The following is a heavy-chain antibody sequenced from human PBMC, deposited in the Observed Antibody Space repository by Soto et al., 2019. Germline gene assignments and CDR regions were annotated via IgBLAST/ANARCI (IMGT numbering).Heavy chain of an antibody. J-gene: IGHJ5*02. CDR3: ARDDYGDYAVWFDP. CDR1: GGTLSSYT. V-gene: IGHV1-69*08. Sequence: QVQLVQSGAEVKKPGSSVKVSCKASGGTLSSYTISWVRQAPGQGLEWMGRIIPILGIANYAQKFQGRVTITADKSTSTAYMELSSLRSEDTAVYYCARDDYGDYAVWFDPWGQGTLVTVSS. CDR2: IIPILGIA. D-gene: IGHD4-17*01.